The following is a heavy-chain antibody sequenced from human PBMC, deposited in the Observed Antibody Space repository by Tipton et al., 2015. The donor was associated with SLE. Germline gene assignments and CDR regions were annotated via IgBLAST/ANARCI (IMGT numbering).Heavy chain of an antibody. D-gene: IGHD5-12*01. CDR1: GGSISSHY. CDR3: ARGRGYGDY. J-gene: IGHJ4*02. CDR2: IYYSGST. V-gene: IGHV4-59*11. Sequence: TLSLTCTVSGGSISSHYWSWIRQPPGKGLEWIGYIYYSGSTNYNPSLKSRVTISVDTSKNQFSLKLSSVTAADTAVYYCARGRGYGDYWGQGTLVTVSS.